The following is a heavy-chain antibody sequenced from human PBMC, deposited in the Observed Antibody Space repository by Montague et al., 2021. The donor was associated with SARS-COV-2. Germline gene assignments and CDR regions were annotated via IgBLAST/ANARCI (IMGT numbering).Heavy chain of an antibody. CDR3: ARRPGRVWGLDV. CDR2: ISRSGTT. J-gene: IGHJ6*02. Sequence: SETLSLTCAVYGASFSGYYWNFIRQTPGKGLEWLGEISRSGTTKYNPSLKSQFTISADTSKNQFSLTLTSVTAADTAVYFCARRPGRVWGLDVWGHGTTVTVSS. CDR1: GASFSGYY. D-gene: IGHD3-10*01. V-gene: IGHV4-34*01.